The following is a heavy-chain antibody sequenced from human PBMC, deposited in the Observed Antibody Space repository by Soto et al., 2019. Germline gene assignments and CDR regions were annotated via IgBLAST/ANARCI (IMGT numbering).Heavy chain of an antibody. D-gene: IGHD2-15*01. CDR2: INAGNGNT. J-gene: IGHJ6*02. Sequence: QVQLVQSGAEVKKPGASVKVSCKASGYTFTSYAMHWVRQAPGQRLEWMGWINAGNGNTKYSQKFQGRVTITRDTSASTAYRELSSLRSEDTAVYYCASEYCSGGSCTLYYGMDVWGQGTTVTVSS. V-gene: IGHV1-3*01. CDR3: ASEYCSGGSCTLYYGMDV. CDR1: GYTFTSYA.